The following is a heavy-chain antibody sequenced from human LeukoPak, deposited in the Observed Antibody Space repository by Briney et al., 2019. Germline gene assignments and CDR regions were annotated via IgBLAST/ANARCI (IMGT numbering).Heavy chain of an antibody. CDR3: ARGSNVLAAADIDY. CDR2: ISYDGSNK. Sequence: PGRSLRLSCAASGFTFSSYAMHWVRQAPGKGLEWVAVISYDGSNKYYADSVKGRFTISRDNSKNTLYLQMNSLRAEDTAVYYCARGSNVLAAADIDYWGQGTLVTVSS. D-gene: IGHD2-8*02. CDR1: GFTFSSYA. V-gene: IGHV3-30-3*01. J-gene: IGHJ4*02.